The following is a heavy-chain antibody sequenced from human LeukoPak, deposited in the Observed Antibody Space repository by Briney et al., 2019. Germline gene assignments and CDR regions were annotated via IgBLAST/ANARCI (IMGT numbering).Heavy chain of an antibody. D-gene: IGHD4-17*01. CDR3: ARDLGGGDYEDWFDP. CDR1: GYTFTSYG. CDR2: ISAYNGNT. J-gene: IGHJ5*02. V-gene: IGHV1-18*01. Sequence: GASVKVSCKASGYTFTSYGISWVRQAPGQGLEWMGWISAYNGNTNYAQKLQGRVTMTRDTSISTAYMELSRLRSDDTAVYYCARDLGGGDYEDWFDPWGQGTLVTVSS.